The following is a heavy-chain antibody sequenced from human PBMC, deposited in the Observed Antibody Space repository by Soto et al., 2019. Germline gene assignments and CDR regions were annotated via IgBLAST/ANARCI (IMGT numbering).Heavy chain of an antibody. J-gene: IGHJ3*01. CDR3: ARGYYDSLDQSNPFDL. D-gene: IGHD3-22*01. V-gene: IGHV3-21*04. Sequence: PGGSLRLSCAASGFAFSSYSMNWVRQSPGKGLEWVSSISSSSSYIYYADSVKGRFTISRDNAKNSLHLQMRSMTAADTAVYYCARGYYDSLDQSNPFDLWGQGTMVTVSS. CDR1: GFAFSSYS. CDR2: ISSSSSYI.